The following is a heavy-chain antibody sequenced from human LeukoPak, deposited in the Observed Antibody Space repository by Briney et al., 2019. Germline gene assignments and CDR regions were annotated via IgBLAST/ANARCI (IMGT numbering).Heavy chain of an antibody. Sequence: SETLSLTCTVSGGSISSYYWSWIRQPAGKGLEWIGRIYTSGSTNYNPSLKSRVAMSVDTSKNQFSLKLSSVTAADTAVYYCARDWGLCDGACLPAIDYWGQGTLVTVSS. D-gene: IGHD2-21*02. V-gene: IGHV4-4*07. CDR3: ARDWGLCDGACLPAIDY. CDR2: IYTSGST. J-gene: IGHJ4*02. CDR1: GGSISSYY.